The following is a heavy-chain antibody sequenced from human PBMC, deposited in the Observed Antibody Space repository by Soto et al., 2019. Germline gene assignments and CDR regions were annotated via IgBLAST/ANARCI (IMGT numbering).Heavy chain of an antibody. CDR2: INSDGSST. D-gene: IGHD6-19*01. J-gene: IGHJ4*02. Sequence: GSLRLSCAASVFTFSNYWMDWVRQVPGKGLMWVSRINSDGSSTVYADSVKGRFTISRDNAKSTLYLQMNSLTAEDTAVYYCARNPAPSGWYDYLGQGALVTVSS. CDR1: VFTFSNYW. CDR3: ARNPAPSGWYDY. V-gene: IGHV3-74*01.